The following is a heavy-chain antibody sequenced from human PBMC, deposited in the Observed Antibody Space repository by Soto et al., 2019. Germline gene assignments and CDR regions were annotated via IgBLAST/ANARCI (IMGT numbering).Heavy chain of an antibody. V-gene: IGHV1-18*01. J-gene: IGHJ4*02. CDR1: GYTFTSYG. CDR2: ISAYNGNT. Sequence: ASVKVSCKASGYTFTSYGISWVRQAPGQGLEWMGWISAYNGNTNYAQKLQGRVTMTTDTSTSTAYMELRSLRSDDTAVYYCARGYYYDSSGYYPARDYWCQGTLVTVSS. CDR3: ARGYYYDSSGYYPARDY. D-gene: IGHD3-22*01.